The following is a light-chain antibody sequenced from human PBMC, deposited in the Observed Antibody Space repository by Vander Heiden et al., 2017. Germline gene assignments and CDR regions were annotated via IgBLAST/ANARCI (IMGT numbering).Light chain of an antibody. Sequence: EIVMTQSPATLSVSPGERATLSCRASQRVSSNLAWYQQKRGQAPRLLIYGASTRATGIPARFSGSGYGTEFTLTISSLQSEDFAVYYCQQYNNWLIFTFGPGTKVDIK. CDR3: QQYNNWLIFT. CDR2: GAS. CDR1: QRVSSN. J-gene: IGKJ3*01. V-gene: IGKV3-15*01.